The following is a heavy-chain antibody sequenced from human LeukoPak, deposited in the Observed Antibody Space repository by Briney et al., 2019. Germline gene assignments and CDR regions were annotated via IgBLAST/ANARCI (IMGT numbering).Heavy chain of an antibody. CDR3: ARDYDSRFRYFDINYYYYMDV. Sequence: SVKVSCKASGYTFTGYYLHWVRQAPGQRLEWMGGIIPIFGTANYAQKFQGRVTITTDESTSTAYMELSSLRSEDTAVYYCARDYDSRFRYFDINYYYYMDVWGKGTTVTVSS. CDR1: GYTFTGYY. CDR2: IIPIFGTA. J-gene: IGHJ6*03. D-gene: IGHD3-9*01. V-gene: IGHV1-69*05.